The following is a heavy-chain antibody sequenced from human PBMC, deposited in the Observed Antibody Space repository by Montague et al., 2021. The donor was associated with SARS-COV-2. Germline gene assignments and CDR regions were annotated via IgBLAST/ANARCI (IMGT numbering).Heavy chain of an antibody. CDR1: GFTFSDYY. V-gene: IGHV3-11*01. CDR3: ARGDPSSGSRTTFEF. J-gene: IGHJ4*02. CDR2: ITTTGSTI. D-gene: IGHD3-22*01. Sequence: SLRLSCAASGFTFSDYYMNWIRQAPGKGLEWVSYITTTGSTIYYADSVKGRFTISRDNTKNSLYLQMNSPRVEDTAVYYYARGDPSSGSRTTFEFWGQGTLVTVSS.